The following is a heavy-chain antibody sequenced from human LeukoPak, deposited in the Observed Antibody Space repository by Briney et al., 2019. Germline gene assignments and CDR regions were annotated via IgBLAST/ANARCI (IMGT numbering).Heavy chain of an antibody. V-gene: IGHV3-9*01. Sequence: GGSLRLSCAASGFTFDDYAMHWVRQAPGKGLEWVSGISWNSGSIGYADSVKGRFTISRDNAKNSLYLQMNSLRADDTAVYYCVRDRGWLTFDYWGQGTLVTVSS. J-gene: IGHJ4*02. CDR1: GFTFDDYA. CDR3: VRDRGWLTFDY. CDR2: ISWNSGSI. D-gene: IGHD5-24*01.